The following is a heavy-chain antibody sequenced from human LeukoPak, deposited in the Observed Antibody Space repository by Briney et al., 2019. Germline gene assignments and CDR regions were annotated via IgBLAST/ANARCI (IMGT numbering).Heavy chain of an antibody. D-gene: IGHD4-17*01. CDR3: ARASTTVPNLLDH. CDR2: IKGDGSST. J-gene: IGHJ4*02. CDR1: GFTFSTYW. V-gene: IGHV3-74*01. Sequence: GGSLRLSCAASGFTFSTYWIHWVRQAPGKGLVWVARIKGDGSSTIYADSVKGRFTISRDNSKNTLYLQTSSLRAEDTAVYYCARASTTVPNLLDHWGRGTLVTASS.